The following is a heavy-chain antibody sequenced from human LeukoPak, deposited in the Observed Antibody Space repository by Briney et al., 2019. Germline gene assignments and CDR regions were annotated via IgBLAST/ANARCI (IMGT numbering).Heavy chain of an antibody. CDR2: ISGSGGST. CDR1: GFTFSSFG. J-gene: IGHJ3*02. CDR3: AKTRAFNLGAFDI. D-gene: IGHD1-14*01. V-gene: IGHV3-23*01. Sequence: GGSLRLSCAASGFTFSSFGMSWVRQAPGKGLEWVSTISGSGGSTYYADSVKGRFTISRDNSKNTLYLQMNSLRAEDTAVYYCAKTRAFNLGAFDIWGQGTMVTVSS.